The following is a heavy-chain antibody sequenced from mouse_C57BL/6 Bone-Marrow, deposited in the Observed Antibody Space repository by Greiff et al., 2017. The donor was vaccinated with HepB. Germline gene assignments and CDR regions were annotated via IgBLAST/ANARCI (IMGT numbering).Heavy chain of an antibody. J-gene: IGHJ3*01. CDR3: ARGYPRTAWFAY. V-gene: IGHV1-81*01. CDR1: GYTFTSYG. Sequence: VKLQQSGAELARPGASVKLSCKASGYTFTSYGISWVKQRTGQGLEWIGEIYPRSGNTYYNEKFKGKATLTADKSSSTAYMELRSLTSEDSAVYFCARGYPRTAWFAYWGQGTLVTVSA. D-gene: IGHD1-2*01. CDR2: IYPRSGNT.